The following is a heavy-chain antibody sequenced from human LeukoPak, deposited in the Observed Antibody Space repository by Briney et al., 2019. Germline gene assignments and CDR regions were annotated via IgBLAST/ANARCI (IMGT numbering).Heavy chain of an antibody. CDR1: GYTFTSYG. J-gene: IGHJ3*02. CDR2: ISAYNGNT. V-gene: IGHV1-18*01. D-gene: IGHD2-15*01. Sequence: GASVKVSCKASGYTFTSYGISWVRQAPGQGLEWMGWISAYNGNTNYAQKLQGRVTMTTDTSTSTAYMELRSLRSDDTAVYYCARLYCSGGSCVDAFDIWGQGTMVTVSS. CDR3: ARLYCSGGSCVDAFDI.